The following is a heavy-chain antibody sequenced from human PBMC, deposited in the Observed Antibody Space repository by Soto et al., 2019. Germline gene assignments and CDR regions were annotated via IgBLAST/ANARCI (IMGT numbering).Heavy chain of an antibody. Sequence: GGSLRLSCAASGFTVSSNYMSWVRQAPGKGLEWVSVIYSGGSTYYADSVKGRFTISRDNSKNTLYLQMNSLRAEDTAVYYCARDYSPRYCSGGSCYLHYYYMDVWGKGTTVTVSS. CDR2: IYSGGST. V-gene: IGHV3-66*01. CDR3: ARDYSPRYCSGGSCYLHYYYMDV. CDR1: GFTVSSNY. J-gene: IGHJ6*03. D-gene: IGHD2-15*01.